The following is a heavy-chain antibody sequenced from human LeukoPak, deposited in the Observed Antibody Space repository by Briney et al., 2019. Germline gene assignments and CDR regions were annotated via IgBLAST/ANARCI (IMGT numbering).Heavy chain of an antibody. Sequence: PSETLSLTRAVYGGSFSGYYWSWIRQPPGKGLEWIGEINHSGSTNYNPSLKSRVTISVDTSKNQFSLKLSSVTAADTAVYYCARGFSGSYLPDYWGQGTLVTVSS. V-gene: IGHV4-34*01. CDR1: GGSFSGYY. J-gene: IGHJ4*02. CDR3: ARGFSGSYLPDY. CDR2: INHSGST. D-gene: IGHD1-26*01.